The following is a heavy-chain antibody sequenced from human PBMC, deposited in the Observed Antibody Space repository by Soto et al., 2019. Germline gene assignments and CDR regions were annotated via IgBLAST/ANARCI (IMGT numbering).Heavy chain of an antibody. J-gene: IGHJ3*02. Sequence: ASVKVSCKASGYTFTGYYMHWVRQAPGQGLEWMGWINPNSGGTNYAQKFQGRVTMTRDTSISTAYMELSRLRSDDTAVYYCAREVWVNYYDSSGYYYEGAFDIWGQGTMVTVSS. CDR3: AREVWVNYYDSSGYYYEGAFDI. D-gene: IGHD3-22*01. CDR1: GYTFTGYY. V-gene: IGHV1-2*02. CDR2: INPNSGGT.